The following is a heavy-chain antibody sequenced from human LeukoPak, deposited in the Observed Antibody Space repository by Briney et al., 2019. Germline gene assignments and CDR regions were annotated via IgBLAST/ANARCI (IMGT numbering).Heavy chain of an antibody. Sequence: PSETLSLTCTVSGGSISSYYWSWIRQPPGKGLEWIGYIYYSGSTNYNPSLKSRVTISVDTSKNQFSLKLSSVTAADTAVYYCARDMWYYDILTGSSERDYWGQGTLVTVSS. CDR2: IYYSGST. D-gene: IGHD3-9*01. J-gene: IGHJ4*02. CDR3: ARDMWYYDILTGSSERDY. CDR1: GGSISSYY. V-gene: IGHV4-59*12.